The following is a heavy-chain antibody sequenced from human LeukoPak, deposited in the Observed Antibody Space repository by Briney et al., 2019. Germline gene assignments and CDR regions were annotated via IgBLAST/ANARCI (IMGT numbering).Heavy chain of an antibody. CDR3: ARARGIVVVPAATDAFDI. D-gene: IGHD2-2*01. CDR1: GYTFTGYY. J-gene: IGHJ3*02. Sequence: GASVKVSCKASGYTFTGYYMHWVRQAPGQGLEWVGWINPNSGGTNYAQKFQGRVTMTRDTSISTAYMELSRLRSDDTAVYYCARARGIVVVPAATDAFDIWGQGTMVTVSS. CDR2: INPNSGGT. V-gene: IGHV1-2*02.